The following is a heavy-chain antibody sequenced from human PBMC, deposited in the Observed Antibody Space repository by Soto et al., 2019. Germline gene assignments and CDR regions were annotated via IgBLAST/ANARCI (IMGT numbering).Heavy chain of an antibody. CDR1: GGTFSSYA. V-gene: IGHV1-69*13. Sequence: GASVKVSCKASGGTFSSYAISWVRQAPGQGLEWMGGIFPIFGTANYAQKFQGRVTITADESTSTAYMELSSLRSEDTAVYYCARGADHVAAAGNLGAYYYYYGMDVWGQGTTVTVSS. J-gene: IGHJ6*02. D-gene: IGHD6-13*01. CDR2: IFPIFGTA. CDR3: ARGADHVAAAGNLGAYYYYYGMDV.